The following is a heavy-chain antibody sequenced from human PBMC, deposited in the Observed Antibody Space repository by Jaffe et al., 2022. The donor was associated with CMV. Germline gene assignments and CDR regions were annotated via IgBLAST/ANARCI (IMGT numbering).Heavy chain of an antibody. D-gene: IGHD3-22*01. Sequence: QVQLQQWGAGLLKPSETLSLTCAVYGGSFSGYYWSWIRQPPGKGLEWIGEINHSGSTNYNPSLKSRVTISVDTSKNQFSLKLSSVTAADTAVYYCARGGPRMHSSGYYSGAFDIWGQGTMVTVSS. CDR1: GGSFSGYY. CDR3: ARGGPRMHSSGYYSGAFDI. J-gene: IGHJ3*02. CDR2: INHSGST. V-gene: IGHV4-34*01.